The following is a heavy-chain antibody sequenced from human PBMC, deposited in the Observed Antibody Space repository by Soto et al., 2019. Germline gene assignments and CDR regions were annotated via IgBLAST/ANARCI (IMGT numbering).Heavy chain of an antibody. CDR3: AAVAYYDSSGYNDFDA. D-gene: IGHD3-22*01. CDR2: IVVGSGNT. V-gene: IGHV1-58*01. J-gene: IGHJ4*02. CDR1: GFTFTSSA. Sequence: ASVKVSCKASGFTFTSSAVQWVRQARGQRLEWIGWIVVGSGNTNYAQKFQERVTITRDMSTSTAYMELSSLRSEDTAVYYCAAVAYYDSSGYNDFDAWGQGTMVTVSS.